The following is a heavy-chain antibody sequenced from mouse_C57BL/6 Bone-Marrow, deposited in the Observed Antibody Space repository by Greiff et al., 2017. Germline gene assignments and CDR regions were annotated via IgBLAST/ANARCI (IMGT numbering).Heavy chain of an antibody. Sequence: VKLMESGAELARPGASVKLSCKASGYTFTSYGISWVKQRTGQGLEWIGEIYPRSGNTYYNEKFKGKATLTADKSSSTAYMELRSLTSEDSAVYFCARRGLFITPMYWGQGTTLTVSS. V-gene: IGHV1-81*01. CDR3: ARRGLFITPMY. CDR1: GYTFTSYG. CDR2: IYPRSGNT. J-gene: IGHJ2*01. D-gene: IGHD1-1*01.